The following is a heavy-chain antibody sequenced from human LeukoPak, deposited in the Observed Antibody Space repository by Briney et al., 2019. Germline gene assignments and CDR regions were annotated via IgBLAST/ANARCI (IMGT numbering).Heavy chain of an antibody. D-gene: IGHD1-26*01. J-gene: IGHJ5*02. CDR2: INHSGST. V-gene: IGHV4-34*01. Sequence: SETLSLTCTVSGGSISSYYWSWIRQPPGKGLEWIGEINHSGSTNYNPSLKSRVTISVDTSKNQFSLKLSSVTAADTAVYYCARGRMGRYISANWFDPWGQGTLVTVSS. CDR3: ARGRMGRYISANWFDP. CDR1: GGSISSYY.